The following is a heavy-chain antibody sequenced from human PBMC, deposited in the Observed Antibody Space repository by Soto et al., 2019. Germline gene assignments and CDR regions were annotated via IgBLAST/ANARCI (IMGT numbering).Heavy chain of an antibody. V-gene: IGHV1-69*08. J-gene: IGHJ4*02. CDR3: ARDIEHSSSWYYFDY. CDR1: GGTFSSYT. Sequence: QVQLVQSGAEVKKPGSSVKVSCKASGGTFSSYTISWVRQAPGQGLERMGRIIPILGIANYAQKFQGRVTITADKSTSTAYMELSSLRSEDTAVYYCARDIEHSSSWYYFDYWGQGTLVTVSS. CDR2: IIPILGIA. D-gene: IGHD6-13*01.